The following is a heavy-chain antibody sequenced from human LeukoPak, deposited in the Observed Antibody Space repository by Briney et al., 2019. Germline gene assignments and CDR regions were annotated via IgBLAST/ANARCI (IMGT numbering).Heavy chain of an antibody. CDR1: GGTFISYA. J-gene: IGHJ4*02. CDR3: ASPSGPTGKYFSY. CDR2: IIPIFGTA. Sequence: ASVKVSCKASGGTFISYAISWVRQAPGQGLEWMGGIIPIFGTANYAQKFRGRVTITADESTSTAYMELSSLRSEDTAVYYCASPSGPTGKYFSYWGQGTLVTVSS. V-gene: IGHV1-69*01. D-gene: IGHD3-10*01.